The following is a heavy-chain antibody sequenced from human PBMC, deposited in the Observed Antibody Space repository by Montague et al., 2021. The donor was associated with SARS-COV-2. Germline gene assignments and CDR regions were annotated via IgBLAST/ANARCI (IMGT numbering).Heavy chain of an antibody. J-gene: IGHJ3*02. CDR1: GFSLSTSGMC. V-gene: IGHV2-70*11. D-gene: IGHD3-10*01. Sequence: PALVKPTQTLTLTCTFSGFSLSTSGMCVSWIRQPPGKALEWLARIDWDDDKYYSTSLKTRLTISKDTSKNQVVPTMTNMDPVDTATYYCARMFGGTLAFDIWGQGTMVTVSS. CDR3: ARMFGGTLAFDI. CDR2: IDWDDDK.